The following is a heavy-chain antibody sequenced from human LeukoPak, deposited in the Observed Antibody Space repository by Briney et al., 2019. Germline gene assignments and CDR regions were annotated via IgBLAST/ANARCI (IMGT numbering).Heavy chain of an antibody. V-gene: IGHV3-48*04. J-gene: IGHJ4*02. CDR3: ARVRFIAAVFGYFDY. D-gene: IGHD6-13*01. CDR2: ISSSSSTI. Sequence: GGSLRLSCAASGFTFSSYSMNWVRQAPGKGLEWVSYISSSSSTIYYADSVKGRFTISRDNAKNSLYLQMNSLRAEDTAVYYCARVRFIAAVFGYFDYWGQGTLVTVSS. CDR1: GFTFSSYS.